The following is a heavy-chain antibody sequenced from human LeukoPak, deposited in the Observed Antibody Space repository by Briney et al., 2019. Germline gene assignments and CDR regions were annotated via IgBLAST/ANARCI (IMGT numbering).Heavy chain of an antibody. Sequence: GESLKISCKGSGYSFTTHWIGWVRQLPGKGLEWMGIIYPGDSDTRYSPSFQGQVTISADKSISTAYLQWSSLKASDTAMYYCARQRDYGGTYNWFDPWGQGTLVTVSS. CDR2: IYPGDSDT. D-gene: IGHD4-23*01. CDR3: ARQRDYGGTYNWFDP. V-gene: IGHV5-51*01. J-gene: IGHJ5*02. CDR1: GYSFTTHW.